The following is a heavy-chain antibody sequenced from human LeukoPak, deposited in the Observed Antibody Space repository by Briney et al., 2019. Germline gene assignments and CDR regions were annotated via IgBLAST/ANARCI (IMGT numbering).Heavy chain of an antibody. D-gene: IGHD5-12*01. CDR2: IYPGDSNS. CDR1: GYGFTSYW. Sequence: GEFRKISCRGSGYGFTSYWIVWVRQMPGKGLEWMGVIYPGDSNSRYSPSFQGQVTISADNSISTAYLQWSSLKASDTAMYYCARRAHSGAMITLDYWGQGTLVTVPS. J-gene: IGHJ4*02. V-gene: IGHV5-51*01. CDR3: ARRAHSGAMITLDY.